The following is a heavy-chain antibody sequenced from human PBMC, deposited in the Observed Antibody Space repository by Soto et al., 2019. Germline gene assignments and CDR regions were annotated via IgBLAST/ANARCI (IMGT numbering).Heavy chain of an antibody. Sequence: KRWGSLRLSCTGSGFTFISSTITCCRQGPGKWREWVSSISSSSSYIYFADSLKGRFTISRDNAKNSLYLQMNSLRAEDTAVYYCARDIGEMSAVWGQGTQVTVSS. V-gene: IGHV3-21*06. D-gene: IGHD3-10*01. J-gene: IGHJ4*02. CDR1: GFTFISST. CDR2: ISSSSSYI. CDR3: ARDIGEMSAV.